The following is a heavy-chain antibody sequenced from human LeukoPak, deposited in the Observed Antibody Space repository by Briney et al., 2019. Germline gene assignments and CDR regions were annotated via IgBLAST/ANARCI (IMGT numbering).Heavy chain of an antibody. CDR3: ARTPQYRLLLAYNWFDP. CDR2: ISAYNGNT. J-gene: IGHJ5*02. V-gene: IGHV1-18*01. Sequence: GASVKVSCKASGYTFTSYGISWVRQAPGQGLEWMGWISAYNGNTNYAQKLQGRVTMTTDTSTSTAYMELRSLRSDDTAVYYCARTPQYRLLLAYNWFDPWGQGTLVTVSS. D-gene: IGHD2-2*01. CDR1: GYTFTSYG.